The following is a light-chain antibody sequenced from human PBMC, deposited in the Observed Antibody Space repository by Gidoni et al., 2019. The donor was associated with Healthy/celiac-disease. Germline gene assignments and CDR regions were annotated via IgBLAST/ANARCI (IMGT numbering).Light chain of an antibody. CDR3: QQRSNWSWT. CDR1: QRVSSY. Sequence: EIVLTQSPATLSLSPGERATLSCRASQRVSSYLAWYQQKPGQAPRLLIYDASNRATGIPARFSGSGSGTDFTLTISSLEPEDFAVYYCQQRSNWSWTFXQXTKVEIK. V-gene: IGKV3-11*01. CDR2: DAS. J-gene: IGKJ1*01.